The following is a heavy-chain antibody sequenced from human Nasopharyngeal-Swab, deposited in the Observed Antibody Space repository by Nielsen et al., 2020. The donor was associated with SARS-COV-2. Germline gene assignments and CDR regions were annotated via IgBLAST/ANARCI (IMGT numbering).Heavy chain of an antibody. CDR1: GYTFTSYG. D-gene: IGHD3-3*01. J-gene: IGHJ6*02. CDR2: ISAYNGNT. Sequence: GGSLRLSCKASGYTFTSYGISWVRQAPGQGLEWMGWISAYNGNTNYAQKLQGRVTMTTDTSTSTAYMELRSLRSDDTAVYYCARASHRVGSYYDFWSGYYRDYHYYGMDVWGQGTTVTVSS. V-gene: IGHV1-18*01. CDR3: ARASHRVGSYYDFWSGYYRDYHYYGMDV.